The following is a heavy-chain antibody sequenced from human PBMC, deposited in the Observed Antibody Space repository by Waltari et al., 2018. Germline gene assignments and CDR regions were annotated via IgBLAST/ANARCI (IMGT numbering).Heavy chain of an antibody. D-gene: IGHD6-13*01. V-gene: IGHV4-59*08. Sequence: QVQLQESGPGLVKPSETLSLTCTVSGGPISSYYWSWIRQPPGKGLEWIGYIYYSGSTNYNPSLKSRVTISVDTSKNQFSLKLSSVTAADTAVYYCARHGGFSSSVGAFLSGFDPWGQGTLVTVSS. J-gene: IGHJ5*02. CDR3: ARHGGFSSSVGAFLSGFDP. CDR1: GGPISSYY. CDR2: IYYSGST.